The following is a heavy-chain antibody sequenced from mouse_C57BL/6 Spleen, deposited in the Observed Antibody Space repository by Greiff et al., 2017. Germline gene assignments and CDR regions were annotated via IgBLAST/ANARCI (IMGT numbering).Heavy chain of an antibody. CDR2: IWSGGST. V-gene: IGHV2-2*01. CDR1: GFSLTGYG. CDR3: ARNDDGTLFDY. J-gene: IGHJ2*01. D-gene: IGHD4-1*01. Sequence: VKLVESGPGLVPPSQSLSITCTVSGFSLTGYGVHWVRQSPGKGLEWLGVIWSGGSTDYNAAFISRLSISKDNSKSQVFFKMNSLQADDTAIYYWARNDDGTLFDYGGQGTTLPVSS.